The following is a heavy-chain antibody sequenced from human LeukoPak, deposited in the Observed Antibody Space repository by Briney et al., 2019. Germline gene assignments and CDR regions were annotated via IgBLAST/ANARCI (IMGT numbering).Heavy chain of an antibody. CDR2: IYSGGGT. CDR1: GFTVSSIY. D-gene: IGHD5-18*01. Sequence: GGSLRLSCAASGFTVSSIYMSWVRQAPGKGLEWVSVIYSGGGTDYADSVKGRSTISRDISKNTLYLQLNSLRVEDTAVYYCAKALRAYSCDYWGQGALVTVSS. CDR3: AKALRAYSCDY. V-gene: IGHV3-53*01. J-gene: IGHJ4*02.